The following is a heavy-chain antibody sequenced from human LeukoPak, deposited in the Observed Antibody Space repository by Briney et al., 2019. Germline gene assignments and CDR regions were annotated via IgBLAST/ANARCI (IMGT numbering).Heavy chain of an antibody. CDR3: AKDFTSLSSYFDY. V-gene: IGHV3-33*06. CDR1: GFTFSSYG. Sequence: GGSLRLSCAASGFTFSSYGMHWVRQAPCKGLEGVAVIWYDGSNKYYADSVKGRFTISRDNSKNTLYLQMNSLRAEDTAVYYCAKDFTSLSSYFDYWGQGTLVTVSS. J-gene: IGHJ4*02. CDR2: IWYDGSNK.